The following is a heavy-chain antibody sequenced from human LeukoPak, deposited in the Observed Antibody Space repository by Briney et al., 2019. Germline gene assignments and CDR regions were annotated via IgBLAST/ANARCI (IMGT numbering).Heavy chain of an antibody. D-gene: IGHD3-3*01. CDR3: AREGAPGYDFWSGSYYYYGMDV. V-gene: IGHV3-7*01. J-gene: IGHJ6*02. CDR1: GFTFSSYW. CDR2: IKQDGSEK. Sequence: GGSLRLSCAASGFTFSSYWMSWVRQAPGKGLEWVANIKQDGSEKYCVDSVKGRFTISRDNAKNSLYLQMNSLRAEDTAVYYCAREGAPGYDFWSGSYYYYGMDVWGQGTTVTVSS.